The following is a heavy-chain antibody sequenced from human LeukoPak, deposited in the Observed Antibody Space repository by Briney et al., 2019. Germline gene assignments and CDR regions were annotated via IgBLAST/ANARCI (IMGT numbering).Heavy chain of an antibody. CDR2: ISGYNGKT. V-gene: IGHV1-18*01. CDR1: GYTFTSYG. D-gene: IGHD3-10*01. J-gene: IGHJ6*03. Sequence: GASVKVSCKASGYTFTSYGISWVRQAPGQGLEWMGWISGYNGKTNYAQKLQGRVTMTTDTSTSTAYMELRSLRSDDTAMYYCARVPIPEVLWFREEQGGYYYYYMDVWGKGTTVTISS. CDR3: ARVPIPEVLWFREEQGGYYYYYMDV.